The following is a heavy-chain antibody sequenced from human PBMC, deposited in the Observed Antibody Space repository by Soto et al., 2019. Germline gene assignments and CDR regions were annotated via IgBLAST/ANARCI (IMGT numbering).Heavy chain of an antibody. J-gene: IGHJ4*02. CDR3: ARESEHRNSNFDY. V-gene: IGHV3-21*06. Sequence: GGSLRLSCAASGFPFTMYSMNLVRQSPGKGLEWVSSISSTTNYIYYGDSMKGRFTTSRDNAKNSLYLEMNSLRAEDTAVYYCARESEHRNSNFDYWRKGRLFTVSS. D-gene: IGHD1-1*01. CDR2: ISSTTNYI. CDR1: GFPFTMYS.